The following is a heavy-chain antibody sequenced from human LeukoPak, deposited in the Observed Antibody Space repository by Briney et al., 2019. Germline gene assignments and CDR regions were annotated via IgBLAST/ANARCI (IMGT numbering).Heavy chain of an antibody. J-gene: IGHJ4*02. CDR1: GFTVSSIH. CDR2: ISGSDGST. Sequence: GGSLRLSCAASGFTVSSIHMVWVRQAPGKGLEWVSAISGSDGSTYYADSVKGRFTISRDNSKNTLYLQMNSLSAEDTAVCYCEKDLGGSGDYRPYWGQGSVVTVSS. D-gene: IGHD2-21*02. V-gene: IGHV3-23*01. CDR3: EKDLGGSGDYRPY.